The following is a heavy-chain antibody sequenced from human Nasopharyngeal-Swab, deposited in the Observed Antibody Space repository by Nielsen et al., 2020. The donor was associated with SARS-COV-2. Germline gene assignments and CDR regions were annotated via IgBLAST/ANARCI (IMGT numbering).Heavy chain of an antibody. CDR2: ISGSGGST. J-gene: IGHJ4*02. Sequence: VRQAPGKGLEWVSAISGSGGSTYYADSVKGRFTISRDNSKNTLYLQMNSLRAEDTAVCYCAKDLGWHYYFDYWGQGTLVTVSS. CDR3: AKDLGWHYYFDY. D-gene: IGHD6-19*01. V-gene: IGHV3-23*01.